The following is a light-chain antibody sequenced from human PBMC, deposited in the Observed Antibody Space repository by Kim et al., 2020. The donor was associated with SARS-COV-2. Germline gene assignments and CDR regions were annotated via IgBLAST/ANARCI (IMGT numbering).Light chain of an antibody. Sequence: EIVMTQSPATLSVSPGERATLSCRASQTVRTNLVWYQQKPGQAPRVLIDLASNRATGIPARFSSSGSGTDFTLTISSLQSDDVAVYYCQQRNAWPLTFGGGTKVDIK. CDR2: LAS. CDR1: QTVRTN. V-gene: IGKV3-15*01. J-gene: IGKJ4*01. CDR3: QQRNAWPLT.